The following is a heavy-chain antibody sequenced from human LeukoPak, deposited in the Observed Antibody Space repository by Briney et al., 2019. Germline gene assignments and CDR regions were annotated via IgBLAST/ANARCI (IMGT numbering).Heavy chain of an antibody. J-gene: IGHJ6*03. V-gene: IGHV1-18*01. D-gene: IGHD3-22*01. Sequence: ASVKVSCKASGYTFTSYGISWVRQAPGQGLEWMGWISAYNGNTNYAQKLQGRVTMTTDTSTSTAYMELRSLRSDDTAVYYCAREVPVVAKVGHYYYYMDVWGKGTTVTVSS. CDR3: AREVPVVAKVGHYYYYMDV. CDR2: ISAYNGNT. CDR1: GYTFTSYG.